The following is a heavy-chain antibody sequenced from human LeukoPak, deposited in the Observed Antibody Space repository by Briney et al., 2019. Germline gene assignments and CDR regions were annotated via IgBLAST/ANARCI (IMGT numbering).Heavy chain of an antibody. V-gene: IGHV3-48*03. J-gene: IGHJ3*02. CDR1: GFTFSSYE. Sequence: TGGSLRLSCAASGFTFSSYEMNWVRQAPGKGLEWVSYISSSGSTIYYADSVKGRFTISRDNAKNSLYLQMNSLRAEDTAVYYCASLVQLERRSFSGWDGFDIWGQGTMVIVSS. CDR3: ASLVQLERRSFSGWDGFDI. D-gene: IGHD1-1*01. CDR2: ISSSGSTI.